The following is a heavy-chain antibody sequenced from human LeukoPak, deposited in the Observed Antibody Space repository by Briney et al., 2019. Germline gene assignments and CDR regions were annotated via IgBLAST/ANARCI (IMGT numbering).Heavy chain of an antibody. CDR3: ARGSYGGNSGGLTDY. CDR2: ISSSSSTI. J-gene: IGHJ4*02. CDR1: GFFFSSHS. D-gene: IGHD4-23*01. Sequence: GGSLRLSCAASGFFFSSHSMNWVRQAPGKGLEWVSYISSSSSTIYYADSVKGRFTISRDKAKNSLYLQMNSLRAEDTAVYYCARGSYGGNSGGLTDYWGQGTLVTVSS. V-gene: IGHV3-48*01.